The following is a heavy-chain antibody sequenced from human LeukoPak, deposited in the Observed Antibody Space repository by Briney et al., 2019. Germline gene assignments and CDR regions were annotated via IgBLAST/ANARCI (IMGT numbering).Heavy chain of an antibody. D-gene: IGHD2-2*01. CDR3: ARVGRSVVIPAATGAYFDY. V-gene: IGHV1-2*02. CDR2: INPNSGGT. J-gene: IGHJ4*02. CDR1: GYTFTSYD. Sequence: GASVKVSCKASGYTFTSYDINWVRQAPGQGLEWMGWINPNSGGTNYAQTFQGRVTVTRDTSISTAYMELSRLRSDDTAVYYCARVGRSVVIPAATGAYFDYWGQGTLVTVSS.